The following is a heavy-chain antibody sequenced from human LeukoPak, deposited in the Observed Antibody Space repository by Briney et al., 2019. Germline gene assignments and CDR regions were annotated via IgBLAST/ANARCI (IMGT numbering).Heavy chain of an antibody. Sequence: SGGSLRLSCAASGFTFSSYGMHWVRQAPGKGLEWVAVIWYDGSNKYYADSVKGRFTISRGNSKNTLYLQMNSLRAEDTAVYYCAKAGSSSRDLDYWGQGTLVTVSS. CDR2: IWYDGSNK. J-gene: IGHJ4*02. D-gene: IGHD6-6*01. CDR1: GFTFSSYG. CDR3: AKAGSSSRDLDY. V-gene: IGHV3-33*06.